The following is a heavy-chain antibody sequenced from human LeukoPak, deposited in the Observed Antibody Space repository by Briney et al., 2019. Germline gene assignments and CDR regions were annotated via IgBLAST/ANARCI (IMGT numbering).Heavy chain of an antibody. CDR2: ISSSSTI. D-gene: IGHD3-3*01. J-gene: IGHJ4*02. CDR3: ARVQDYDFWSGYPAGYYFDY. CDR1: GFNFSSYS. V-gene: IGHV3-48*01. Sequence: GGSLRLSCAASGFNFSSYSMNWVRQAPGKGLEWVSYISSSSTIYYADSVKGRFTISRDNAKNSLYLQMNSLRAEDTAVYYCARVQDYDFWSGYPAGYYFDYWGQGTLVTVSS.